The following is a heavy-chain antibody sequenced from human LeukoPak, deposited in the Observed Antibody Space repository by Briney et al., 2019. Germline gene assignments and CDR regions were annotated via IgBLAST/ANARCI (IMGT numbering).Heavy chain of an antibody. CDR1: GFTFSNAW. Sequence: GRSLRLSCAASGFTFSNAWMTWVRQAPGKGLEWVANINEDGSEKYYLDSVRGRFTISRDNAKNSLYLQMDSLRAEDTAVYYCARLFVYGSGAEAFDYWGQGALVTVSS. CDR3: ARLFVYGSGAEAFDY. CDR2: INEDGSEK. V-gene: IGHV3-7*01. D-gene: IGHD3-10*01. J-gene: IGHJ4*02.